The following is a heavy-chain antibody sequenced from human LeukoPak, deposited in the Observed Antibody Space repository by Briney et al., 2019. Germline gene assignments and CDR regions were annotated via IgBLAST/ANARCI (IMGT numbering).Heavy chain of an antibody. Sequence: ASVKVSCKASGYTFTDYYRHWVRQAPGQGLEWMGWINPNSGGTNYTQKFQGRVTMTRDTSISTAYMELSRLRSDDTAVYYCARLGGARGSYWGQGTLVTVSS. J-gene: IGHJ4*02. V-gene: IGHV1-2*02. CDR2: INPNSGGT. CDR3: ARLGGARGSY. D-gene: IGHD3-16*01. CDR1: GYTFTDYY.